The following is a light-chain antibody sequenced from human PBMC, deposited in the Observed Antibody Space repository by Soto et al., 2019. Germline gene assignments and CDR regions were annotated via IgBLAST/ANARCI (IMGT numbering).Light chain of an antibody. CDR2: EVS. Sequence: QSALTQPPSASGSPGQSVTISCTGTSSDVGGYNYVSWYQQHPGKAPKLMIYEVSKRPSGVPDRFSGSKSGNTASLTVSGXQAEDEADYYCSSYAGXNXXXFGTGTK. CDR1: SSDVGGYNY. J-gene: IGLJ1*01. CDR3: SSYAGXNXXX. V-gene: IGLV2-8*01.